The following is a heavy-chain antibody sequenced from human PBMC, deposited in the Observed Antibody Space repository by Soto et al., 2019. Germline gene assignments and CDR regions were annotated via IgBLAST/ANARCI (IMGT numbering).Heavy chain of an antibody. D-gene: IGHD2-2*02. CDR3: ARVTVPAAIYFAY. CDR1: GGSFSGYY. Sequence: QVQLQQWGAGLLKPSETLSLTCAVYGGSFSGYYWSWIRQPPGKGLEWIGESNHSGSTNYNPSLKSLVTISVYTSKNQFSLKLSSVTAADTAVYYCARVTVPAAIYFAYWGQGTLVTVSS. J-gene: IGHJ4*02. CDR2: SNHSGST. V-gene: IGHV4-34*01.